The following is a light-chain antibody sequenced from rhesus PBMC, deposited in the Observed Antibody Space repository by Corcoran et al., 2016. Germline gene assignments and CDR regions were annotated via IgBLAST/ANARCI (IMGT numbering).Light chain of an antibody. CDR2: KAS. CDR1: QSISSR. V-gene: IGKV1-22*01. Sequence: DIQMTQSPSSLSASVGDTVTITCRASQSISSRLDWYQQKPGKAPKLLIYKASSLQSGVPSRFSGSGSGTDFTLTISSLQPEDFATYYCLQYSSSPPLTFGGGTKVEIK. J-gene: IGKJ4*01. CDR3: LQYSSSPPLT.